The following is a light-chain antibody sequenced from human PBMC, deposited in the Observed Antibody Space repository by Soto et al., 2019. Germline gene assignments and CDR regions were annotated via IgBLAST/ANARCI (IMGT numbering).Light chain of an antibody. CDR3: QQYNNWPPVT. CDR1: QSVSSN. J-gene: IGKJ2*01. V-gene: IGKV3-15*01. Sequence: EIVMTQSPATLSVSPGERATLSCRASQSVSSNLAWYQQKPGQAPRLLIYGASTRATGIPARFSGSGFGTEFTLTISSLQSEDFALYYCQQYNNWPPVTFGQGTKLEIK. CDR2: GAS.